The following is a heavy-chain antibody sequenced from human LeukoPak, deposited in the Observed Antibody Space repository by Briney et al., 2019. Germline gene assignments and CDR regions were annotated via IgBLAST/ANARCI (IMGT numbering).Heavy chain of an antibody. J-gene: IGHJ4*02. V-gene: IGHV3-21*01. D-gene: IGHD5-12*01. Sequence: GGSLRLSCAASGFTFSSYAMSWVRQAPGKGLGWVSSISSSSSYIYYADSVKGRFTISRDNAKNSLYLQMNSLRAEDTAVYYCAREYGGYATSTALDYWGQGTLVTVSS. CDR1: GFTFSSYA. CDR2: ISSSSSYI. CDR3: AREYGGYATSTALDY.